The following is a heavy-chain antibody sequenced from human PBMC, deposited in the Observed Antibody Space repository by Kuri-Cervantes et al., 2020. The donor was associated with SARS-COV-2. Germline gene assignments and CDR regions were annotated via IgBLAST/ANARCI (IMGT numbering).Heavy chain of an antibody. Sequence: ASVKVSCKASGYTFTSYGINWVRQATGQGLEWMGWMNPNSGNTGYAQKFQGRVAMTRNTSISTAYMELSSLRSEDTAVYYCARGSGVYGDKRSDYWGQGTLVTVSA. V-gene: IGHV1-8*02. D-gene: IGHD4-17*01. J-gene: IGHJ4*02. CDR2: MNPNSGNT. CDR1: GYTFTSYG. CDR3: ARGSGVYGDKRSDY.